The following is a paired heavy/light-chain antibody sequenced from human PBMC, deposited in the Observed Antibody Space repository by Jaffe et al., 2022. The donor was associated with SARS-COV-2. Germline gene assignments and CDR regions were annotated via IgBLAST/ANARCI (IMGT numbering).Light chain of an antibody. J-gene: IGKJ2*01. CDR2: GAS. CDR1: QSVSST. CDR3: QQYNNWPYT. Sequence: EIVMTQSPATLSVSPGERATLSCRASQSVSSTLAWYQQKPGQAPRLLIYGASTRATGIPARFSGSGSGTDFTLTISSLQSEDFAVYYCQQYNNWPYTFGQGTKLEIK. V-gene: IGKV3-15*01.
Heavy chain of an antibody. V-gene: IGHV3-23*04. CDR3: ARGSKGEKAVGLWRHSNDYYYYYMDV. Sequence: EVQLVESGGGLVQPGGSLRLSCAASGFTFSPYAMSWVRQAPGKGLEWVSSISGSVGSTFYADSVKGRFTISRDNSKNTLYLQMSSLRAEDTAVYYCARGSKGEKAVGLWRHSNDYYYYYMDVWGRGTTVTVSS. J-gene: IGHJ6*03. D-gene: IGHD6-13*01. CDR1: GFTFSPYA. CDR2: ISGSVGST.